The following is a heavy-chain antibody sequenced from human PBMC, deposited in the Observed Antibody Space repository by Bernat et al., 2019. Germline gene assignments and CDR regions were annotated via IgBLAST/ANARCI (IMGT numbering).Heavy chain of an antibody. V-gene: IGHV3-23*01. Sequence: EVQLLESGGDLVQPGGSLRLSCAASGFTFSTYAMSWVRQAPGKGLEWVSTISGSGGSTYFPDSVKGRFTISRDKSKNTLYLKMNSLRAEDTAVYYCARHDYGDYAGPWYFDLWGRGTLVTVSS. CDR3: ARHDYGDYAGPWYFDL. CDR1: GFTFSTYA. CDR2: ISGSGGST. J-gene: IGHJ2*01. D-gene: IGHD4-17*01.